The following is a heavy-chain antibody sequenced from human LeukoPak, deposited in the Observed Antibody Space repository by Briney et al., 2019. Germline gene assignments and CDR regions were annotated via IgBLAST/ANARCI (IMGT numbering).Heavy chain of an antibody. V-gene: IGHV4-34*01. CDR2: INHSGST. CDR1: GGSFSGYY. J-gene: IGHJ5*02. Sequence: SGTLSLTCAVYGGSFSGYYWSWIRQPPGKGLEWIGEINHSGSTNYNPSLKSRVTISVDTSKNQFSLKLSSVTAADTAVYYCARGQGAYNWFDPWGQGTLVTVSS. CDR3: ARGQGAYNWFDP.